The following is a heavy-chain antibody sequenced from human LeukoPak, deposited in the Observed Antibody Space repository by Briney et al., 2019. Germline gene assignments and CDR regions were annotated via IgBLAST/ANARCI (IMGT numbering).Heavy chain of an antibody. CDR2: IYYSGST. J-gene: IGHJ4*02. CDR3: SGGGYGSYGGLDY. D-gene: IGHD2-15*01. CDR1: GGSISSYY. Sequence: KTSETLSLTCTVSGGSISSYYWSWIRQPPGKGLEWIGYIYYSGSTNYNPSLKSRVTISVDTSKNQFSLKLSSVTAADTAVYYCSGGGYGSYGGLDYWGQGTLVTVSS. V-gene: IGHV4-59*01.